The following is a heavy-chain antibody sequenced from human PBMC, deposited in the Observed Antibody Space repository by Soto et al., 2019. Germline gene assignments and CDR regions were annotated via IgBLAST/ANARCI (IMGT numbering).Heavy chain of an antibody. Sequence: SETLSLTCTVSGGSISSSSYYWGWIRQPPGKGLEWIGSIYYSGSTYYNPSLKSRVTISVDTSKNQFSLKLSSVTAADTAVYYCARAGIAAAGKVYYYYGMDVWGQGTTVTVSS. V-gene: IGHV4-39*01. J-gene: IGHJ6*02. CDR2: IYYSGST. CDR1: GGSISSSSYY. CDR3: ARAGIAAAGKVYYYYGMDV. D-gene: IGHD6-13*01.